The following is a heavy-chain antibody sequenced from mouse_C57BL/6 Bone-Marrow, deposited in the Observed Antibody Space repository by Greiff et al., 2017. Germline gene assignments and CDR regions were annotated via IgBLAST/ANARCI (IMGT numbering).Heavy chain of an antibody. Sequence: EVKLVESEGGLVQPGSSMKLSCTASGFTFSDYYMAWVRQVPEKGLEWVANINYDGSSTYYLDSLKSRFSISRDNAKNILYLQMSSLKSEDTATYYCARDGYYGSDYWGQGTTLTVSS. J-gene: IGHJ2*01. CDR1: GFTFSDYY. CDR2: INYDGSST. D-gene: IGHD1-1*01. V-gene: IGHV5-16*01. CDR3: ARDGYYGSDY.